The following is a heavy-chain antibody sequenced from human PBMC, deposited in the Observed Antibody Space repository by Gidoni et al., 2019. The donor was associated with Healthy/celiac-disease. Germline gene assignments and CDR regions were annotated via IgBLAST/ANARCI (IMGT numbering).Heavy chain of an antibody. J-gene: IGHJ4*02. D-gene: IGHD6-19*01. V-gene: IGHV3-21*01. CDR3: ARGPRGRSGWYVGY. Sequence: EVQLVESGGGLVKTGGSMGLSCAASGVPLSSYSMNWVRQAPGKGVEVVSSISSSSSYIYYADSVKGRFNISRDNAKNSLYLQMNSLRAEDTAVYYCARGPRGRSGWYVGYWGQGTLVTVSS. CDR1: GVPLSSYS. CDR2: ISSSSSYI.